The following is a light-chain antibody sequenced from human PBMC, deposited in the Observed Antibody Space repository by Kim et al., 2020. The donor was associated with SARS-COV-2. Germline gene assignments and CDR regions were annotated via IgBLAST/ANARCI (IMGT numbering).Light chain of an antibody. V-gene: IGLV3-1*01. Sequence: VSPGQTASITCSGDKLGDKYACWYQQKPGQSPVLVIYQDSKRPSGIPERFSGSNSGNTATLTISGTQAMDEADYYCQAWDSALMVFGGGTKLTVL. CDR2: QDS. CDR3: QAWDSALMV. J-gene: IGLJ2*01. CDR1: KLGDKY.